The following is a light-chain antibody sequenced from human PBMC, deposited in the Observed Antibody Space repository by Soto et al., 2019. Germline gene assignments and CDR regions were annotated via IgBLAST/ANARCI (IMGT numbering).Light chain of an antibody. CDR2: DVS. V-gene: IGLV2-14*03. CDR1: SSDIGGQKY. CDR3: GSLTSSRTWV. J-gene: IGLJ3*02. Sequence: QSVLTQPASGSGSPGQWITISCTGTSSDIGGQKYVSWYQHHPGNAPKLMIYDVSNRPSGVSNRFSVAKSANTASLTTSGLQAEDEADYYSGSLTSSRTWVFGVGTKVTV.